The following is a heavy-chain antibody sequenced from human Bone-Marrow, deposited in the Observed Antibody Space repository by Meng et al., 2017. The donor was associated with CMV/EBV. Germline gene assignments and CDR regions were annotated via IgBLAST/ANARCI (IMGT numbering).Heavy chain of an antibody. CDR2: IIPIFGTA. D-gene: IGHD3-10*01. CDR1: GGTFSSYA. J-gene: IGHJ6*02. Sequence: SVKVSCKASGGTFSSYAISWVRQAPGQGLEWMGGIIPIFGTANYAQKLQGRVTMTTDTSTSTAYMELRSLRSDDTAVYYCASDGSGSYYYYYGMDVWGQGTTVTVSS. CDR3: ASDGSGSYYYYYGMDV. V-gene: IGHV1-69*05.